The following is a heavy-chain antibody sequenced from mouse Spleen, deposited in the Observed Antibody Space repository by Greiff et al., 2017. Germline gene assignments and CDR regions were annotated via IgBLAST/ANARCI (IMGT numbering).Heavy chain of an antibody. D-gene: IGHD2-4*01. J-gene: IGHJ3*01. V-gene: IGHV1-59*01. CDR1: GYTFTSYW. CDR3: ARSGDYDRGAWFAY. Sequence: QVQLQQPGAELVRPGTSVKLSCKASGYTFTSYWMHWVKQRPGQGLEWIGVIDPSDSYTNYNQKFKGKATLTVDTSSSTAYMQLSSLTSEDSAVYYCARSGDYDRGAWFAYWGQGTLVTVSA. CDR2: IDPSDSYT.